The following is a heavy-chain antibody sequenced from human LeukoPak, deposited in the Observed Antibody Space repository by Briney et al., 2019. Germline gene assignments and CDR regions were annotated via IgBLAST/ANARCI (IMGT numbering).Heavy chain of an antibody. D-gene: IGHD3-22*01. CDR3: AREGDYDSSGRYFDY. V-gene: IGHV3-66*01. CDR1: GFTVSGNY. J-gene: IGHJ4*02. CDR2: IYSGGSA. Sequence: PRGSLRLSCSASGFTVSGNYMNWVRQAPGKGLEWVSVIYSGGSADYTDSVKGRFTISRDNAKNSLYLQMNSLRAEDTAVYYCAREGDYDSSGRYFDYWGQGTLVTVSS.